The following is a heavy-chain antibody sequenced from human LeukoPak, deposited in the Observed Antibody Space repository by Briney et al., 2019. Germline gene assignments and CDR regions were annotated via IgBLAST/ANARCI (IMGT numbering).Heavy chain of an antibody. CDR3: ARNAAYSNGPIQRVSRQAPDY. V-gene: IGHV3-21*01. D-gene: IGHD4-11*01. CDR2: ISSSSSYI. Sequence: PGGSLRLSCAASGFTFSSYEMNWVRQAPGKGLEWVSSISSSSSYIYYADSVKGRFTISRDNAKNSLSLQMNSLRAEDTAVYYCARNAAYSNGPIQRVSRQAPDYWGQGTLVTVSS. J-gene: IGHJ4*02. CDR1: GFTFSSYE.